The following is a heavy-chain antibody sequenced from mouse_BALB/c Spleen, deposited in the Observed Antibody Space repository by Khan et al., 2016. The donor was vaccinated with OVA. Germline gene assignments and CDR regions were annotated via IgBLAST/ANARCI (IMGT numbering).Heavy chain of an antibody. CDR1: GYTFTNYW. J-gene: IGHJ2*01. CDR2: VYPGDGRT. D-gene: IGHD2-10*01. CDR3: ARNAYYGNYCDY. Sequence: QVQLQQSGAELVKPGASVKLSCKASGYTFTNYWVHWVKQRPGQGLEWIGEVYPGDGRTNYNEKFKSKATLTVDKSSSTAYMQLSSLTSEDSAVYYCARNAYYGNYCDYWGQGTTLTVSS. V-gene: IGHV1S81*02.